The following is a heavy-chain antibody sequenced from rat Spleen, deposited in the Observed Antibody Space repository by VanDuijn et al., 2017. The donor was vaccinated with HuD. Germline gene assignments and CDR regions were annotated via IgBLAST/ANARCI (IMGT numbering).Heavy chain of an antibody. CDR2: INWGGSST. J-gene: IGHJ2*01. D-gene: IGHD1-11*01. Sequence: EVQLVESGGGLVQPGRSLKLSCAASGFTFDDYGMAWVRQAPKNGLEWVASINWGGSSTYYPDNVKGRFTISRDNAKSTLFLQMNSLTSEDTATYYCTRDRRVPRYWGQGVMVTVSS. V-gene: IGHV5-29*01. CDR3: TRDRRVPRY. CDR1: GFTFDDYG.